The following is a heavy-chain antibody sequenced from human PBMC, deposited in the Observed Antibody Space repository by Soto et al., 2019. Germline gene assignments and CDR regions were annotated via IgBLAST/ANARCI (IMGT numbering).Heavy chain of an antibody. Sequence: ASVKVSCKASGYTFTSYYMHWVRQAPGQGLEWMGIINHSGGSTSYAQKFQGRVTMTRDTSTSTVYMELSSLRSEDTAVYYCARVAGGITIFGVASSYYYYGMDVWGQGTTVTVSS. CDR2: INHSGGST. D-gene: IGHD3-3*01. CDR3: ARVAGGITIFGVASSYYYYGMDV. J-gene: IGHJ6*02. V-gene: IGHV1-46*01. CDR1: GYTFTSYY.